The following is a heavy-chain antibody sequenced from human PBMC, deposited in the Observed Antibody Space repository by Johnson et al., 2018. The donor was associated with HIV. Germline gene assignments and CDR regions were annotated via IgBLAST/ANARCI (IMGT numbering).Heavy chain of an antibody. D-gene: IGHD1-26*01. J-gene: IGHJ3*02. V-gene: IGHV3-30-3*01. Sequence: QVQLVESGGGVVQPGRSLRLSCSASGFTFSSYAMPWVRQAPGKGLEWVAVISYDGSNKYYADSVKGRFTISRDNSKNTLYLQMNSLRAEDTAVYYCARYSGSYLPDAFDIWGQGTMVTVSS. CDR2: ISYDGSNK. CDR3: ARYSGSYLPDAFDI. CDR1: GFTFSSYA.